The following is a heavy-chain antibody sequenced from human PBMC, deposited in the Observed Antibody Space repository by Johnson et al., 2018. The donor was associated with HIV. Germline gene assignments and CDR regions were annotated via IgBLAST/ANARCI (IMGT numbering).Heavy chain of an antibody. J-gene: IGHJ3*02. Sequence: VQLVESGGGLVQPGGSLRLSCAASGFAFSSYAMTWVRQAPGKGLEWVSSISGSGGSTYYADSVKGQFTISRDNSKNTLYLQMSSLRAEDTAIYYCAKARGDDPYDAFDIWGQGTMVTVSS. CDR1: GFAFSSYA. D-gene: IGHD1-1*01. V-gene: IGHV3-23*04. CDR3: AKARGDDPYDAFDI. CDR2: ISGSGGST.